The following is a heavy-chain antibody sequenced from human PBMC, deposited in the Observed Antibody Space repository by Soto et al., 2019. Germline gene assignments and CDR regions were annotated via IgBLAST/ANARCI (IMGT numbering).Heavy chain of an antibody. Sequence: GESLKISCKASGYIFIDYWIGWVRQMPGKGLEWMGIVYPRDSDTRYNPSFQGQVTISADRSTGTAFLQWRSLKASDTALYYCARPPLPGYSIHFNSWGQGTLVTVSS. V-gene: IGHV5-51*01. CDR2: VYPRDSDT. CDR3: ARPPLPGYSIHFNS. J-gene: IGHJ4*02. D-gene: IGHD2-15*01. CDR1: GYIFIDYW.